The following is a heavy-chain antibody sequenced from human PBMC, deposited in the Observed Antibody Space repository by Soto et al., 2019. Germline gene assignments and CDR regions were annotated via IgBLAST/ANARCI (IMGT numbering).Heavy chain of an antibody. CDR1: GGTFSSYT. CDR2: IIPILGIA. CDR3: ARDLDEDCSSTRCYALDY. J-gene: IGHJ4*02. V-gene: IGHV1-69*08. D-gene: IGHD2-2*01. Sequence: QVQLVQSGAEVKKPGSSVKVSCKASGGTFSSYTISWVRHAPGQGLEWMGRIIPILGIANYAQKFQGRVTITADKSTSTAYLELSSLRCEATAVYYCARDLDEDCSSTRCYALDYWGQGTLVTVSS.